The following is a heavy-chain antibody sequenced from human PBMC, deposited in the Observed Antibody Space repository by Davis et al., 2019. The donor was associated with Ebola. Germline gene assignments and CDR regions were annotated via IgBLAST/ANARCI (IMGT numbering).Heavy chain of an antibody. V-gene: IGHV4-34*01. Sequence: GSLRLSCAVYGGSFSGYYWSWIRQPPGKGLEWIGEINHSGSTNYNPSLKSRVTISVDTSKNQFSLKLNSVTTADTAVYYCARGKAMVITGGFTKFDYWGQGTLVTVSS. CDR2: INHSGST. CDR1: GGSFSGYY. J-gene: IGHJ4*02. D-gene: IGHD3-22*01. CDR3: ARGKAMVITGGFTKFDY.